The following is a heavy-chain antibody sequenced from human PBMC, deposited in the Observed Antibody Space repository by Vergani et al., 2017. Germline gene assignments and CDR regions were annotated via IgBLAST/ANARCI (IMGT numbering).Heavy chain of an antibody. CDR3: AIHIGPXYYDRSGYSYYFDY. Sequence: EVQLVQSGAEVKKPGESLKISCKGSGYSFTSYWIGWVRQMPGKGLEWMGIIYPGDSDTRYSPSFQGQVTISADKSISTAYLQWSSLKASDTAMYYCAIHIGPXYYDRSGYSYYFDYWGQGTLVTVSS. CDR2: IYPGDSDT. J-gene: IGHJ4*02. D-gene: IGHD3-22*01. V-gene: IGHV5-51*01. CDR1: GYSFTSYW.